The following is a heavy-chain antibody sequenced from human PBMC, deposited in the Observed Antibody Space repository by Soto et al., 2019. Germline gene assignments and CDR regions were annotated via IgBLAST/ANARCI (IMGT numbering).Heavy chain of an antibody. CDR3: ASRGRYYDSSAYSDAFDI. V-gene: IGHV3-21*01. CDR1: GFTFSSYS. Sequence: GGSLRLSCAASGFTFSSYSMNWVRQAPGKGLEWVSSISSSSSYIYYADSVKGRFTISRDNAKNSLYLQMNSLRAEDTAVYYCASRGRYYDSSAYSDAFDIWGQGTMVTVSS. CDR2: ISSSSSYI. D-gene: IGHD3-22*01. J-gene: IGHJ3*02.